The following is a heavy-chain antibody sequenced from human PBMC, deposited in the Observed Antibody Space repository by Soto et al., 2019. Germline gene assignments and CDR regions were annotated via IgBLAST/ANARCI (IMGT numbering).Heavy chain of an antibody. V-gene: IGHV3-74*01. D-gene: IGHD2-15*01. CDR1: GFTFSSYW. J-gene: IGHJ4*02. CDR2: IRGDGIVI. Sequence: EVQLVESGGGLVQPGGSLRLSCAASGFTFSSYWMHWAREAPGKGLVWVSSIRGDGIVITHEDSVKGRFTVSRDNAKNTLYLQMNSLRAEDTAVYYCVREDCGGGLCKRFDYWGQGTPVTFSS. CDR3: VREDCGGGLCKRFDY.